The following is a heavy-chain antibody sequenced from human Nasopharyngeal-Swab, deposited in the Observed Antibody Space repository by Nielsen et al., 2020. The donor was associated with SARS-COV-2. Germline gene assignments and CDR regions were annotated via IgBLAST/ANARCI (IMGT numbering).Heavy chain of an antibody. D-gene: IGHD3-22*01. CDR3: TFDSSGYYPHDAFDI. V-gene: IGHV3-49*04. Sequence: GGSLRLSCTASGFTFCDYAMSWVRQAPGKGLEWVGFIRSKAYGGTTEYAASVKGRFTISRDDSKSIAYLQMNSLKTEDTAVYYCTFDSSGYYPHDAFDIWGQGTMVTVSS. CDR2: IRSKAYGGTT. J-gene: IGHJ3*02. CDR1: GFTFCDYA.